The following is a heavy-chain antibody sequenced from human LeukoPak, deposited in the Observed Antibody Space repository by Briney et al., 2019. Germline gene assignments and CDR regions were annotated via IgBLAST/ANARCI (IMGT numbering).Heavy chain of an antibody. D-gene: IGHD2-2*01. V-gene: IGHV3-48*03. CDR1: GFTFSSYE. CDR3: ARRYCSSTSCLLDY. Sequence: PGGSLRLSCAASGFTFSSYEMSWVRQAPGKGLECVSYISSSGSTIYYADSVKGRFTISRDNAKNSLYLQMNSLRAEDTAVYYCARRYCSSTSCLLDYWGQGTLVTVSS. J-gene: IGHJ4*02. CDR2: ISSSGSTI.